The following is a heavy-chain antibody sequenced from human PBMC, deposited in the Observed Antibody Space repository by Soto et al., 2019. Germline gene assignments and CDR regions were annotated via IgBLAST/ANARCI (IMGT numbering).Heavy chain of an antibody. Sequence: QVHLVQSGAEVNKPGSSVKVSCKASGGTFSSYAITWVRQAPGQGLEWMGGIIPIFDTANYAQKFRGRVTITADESTSTEYMELSSLRSEDTAVYYCARGVYYYDSSATLPYSFDYWGQGTLVTVSS. V-gene: IGHV1-69*01. J-gene: IGHJ4*02. CDR3: ARGVYYYDSSATLPYSFDY. CDR1: GGTFSSYA. CDR2: IIPIFDTA. D-gene: IGHD3-22*01.